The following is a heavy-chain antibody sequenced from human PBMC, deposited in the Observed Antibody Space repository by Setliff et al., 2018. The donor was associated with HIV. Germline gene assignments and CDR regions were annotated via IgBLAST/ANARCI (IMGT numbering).Heavy chain of an antibody. J-gene: IGHJ4*02. Sequence: SETLSLTCIVSGYSISSGHYWGWIRQPPGKGLEWIGTIYHSGSTYYNPSLKSRVTISVDTSKNQFSLNLSSVTAADTAVYYCARDRGGGYNNLDYWGQGTLVTVSS. D-gene: IGHD5-12*01. CDR1: GYSISSGHY. V-gene: IGHV4-38-2*02. CDR2: IYHSGST. CDR3: ARDRGGGYNNLDY.